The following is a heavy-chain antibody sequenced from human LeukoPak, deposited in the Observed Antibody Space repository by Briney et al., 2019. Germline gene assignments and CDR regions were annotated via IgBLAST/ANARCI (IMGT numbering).Heavy chain of an antibody. Sequence: PGGSLRLSCAASGFTFSSYWMSWVRQAPGKGLEWVANIKQDGSEKHYVDFVKGRFTISRDNAKNSLYLQMNSLRAEDTAVYYCARGDITMIVVLGYYSDYWGQGTLVTVSS. V-gene: IGHV3-7*01. J-gene: IGHJ4*02. CDR3: ARGDITMIVVLGYYSDY. D-gene: IGHD3-22*01. CDR2: IKQDGSEK. CDR1: GFTFSSYW.